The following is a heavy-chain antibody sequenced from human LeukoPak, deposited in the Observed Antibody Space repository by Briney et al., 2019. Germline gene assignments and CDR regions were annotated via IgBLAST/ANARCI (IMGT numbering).Heavy chain of an antibody. J-gene: IGHJ4*02. CDR1: GYTFTGYY. V-gene: IGHV1-2*02. D-gene: IGHD5-12*01. CDR2: IDPNSGGT. Sequence: GASVKVSYKASGYTFTGYYIHWVRQAPGQGLEWMGWIDPNSGGTYYAQNFQGRVTMTRDTSISTAYMELSRLRSDDTAVYYCARHSGYDRRFDYWGQGTLVTVSS. CDR3: ARHSGYDRRFDY.